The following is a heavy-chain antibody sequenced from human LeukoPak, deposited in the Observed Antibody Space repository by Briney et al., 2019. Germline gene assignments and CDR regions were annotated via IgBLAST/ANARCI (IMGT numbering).Heavy chain of an antibody. V-gene: IGHV4-30-4*01. CDR3: AVTYYYGSGSYPKGLDAFDI. Sequence: SETLSLTCTVSGGSISSGDYYWSWIRQPPGKGLEWIGYIYYSGCTYDNPSLKSRVTISIDTSKNQFSLKLSSVTAADTAVYYCAVTYYYGSGSYPKGLDAFDIWGQGTMVTVSS. D-gene: IGHD3-10*01. CDR1: GGSISSGDYY. J-gene: IGHJ3*02. CDR2: IYYSGCT.